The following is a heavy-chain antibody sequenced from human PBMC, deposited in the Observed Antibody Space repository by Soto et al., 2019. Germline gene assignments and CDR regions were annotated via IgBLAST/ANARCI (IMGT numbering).Heavy chain of an antibody. CDR2: INAGNGNT. D-gene: IGHD6-13*01. CDR3: ATADSSRWYGMFFDY. V-gene: IGHV1-3*01. J-gene: IGHJ4*02. Sequence: GASVKVSCKASGYTFTSYAMHWVRQAPGQRLEWMGWINAGNGNTKYSQKFQGRVTITRDTSASTAYKELSSLRSEETALYYCATADSSRWYGMFFDYWGQGTPVTVSP. CDR1: GYTFTSYA.